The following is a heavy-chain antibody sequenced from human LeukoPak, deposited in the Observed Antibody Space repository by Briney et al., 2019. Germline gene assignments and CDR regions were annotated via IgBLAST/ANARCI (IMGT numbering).Heavy chain of an antibody. D-gene: IGHD3-16*02. CDR1: GFTFSSYA. CDR2: ISGSGGST. CDR3: AKNYDYVWGSYRHNYFDY. Sequence: PGGSLRLSCAASGFTFSSYAMSWVRQAPGKGPEWVSAISGSGGSTYYADSVKGRFTNSRDNSKNTLYLQMNSLRAEDTAVYYCAKNYDYVWGSYRHNYFDYWGQGTLVTVSS. J-gene: IGHJ4*02. V-gene: IGHV3-23*01.